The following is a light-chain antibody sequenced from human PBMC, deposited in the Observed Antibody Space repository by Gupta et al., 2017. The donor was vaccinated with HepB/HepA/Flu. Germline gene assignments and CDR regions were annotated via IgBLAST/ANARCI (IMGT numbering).Light chain of an antibody. CDR3: ASWDDSLNGVI. CDR2: SND. J-gene: IGLJ2*01. V-gene: IGLV1-44*01. CDR1: SSNIGRNS. Sequence: QSVLSQPPSASGTPRAEGHHLLFGSSSNIGRNSVNWYQQLPGTAPKLLMYSNDQRPSGVPDRFSGSRSGTSASLAISGLQSEDEADYYCASWDDSLNGVIFGGGTKLTVL.